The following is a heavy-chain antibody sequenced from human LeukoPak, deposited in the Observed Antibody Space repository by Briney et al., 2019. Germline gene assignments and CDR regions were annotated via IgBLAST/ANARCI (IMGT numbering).Heavy chain of an antibody. CDR2: IYYSGST. CDR3: AREVYGAAIDY. V-gene: IGHV4-59*01. CDR1: GGSISSYY. Sequence: PSETLSLTCTVSGGSISSYYWSWIRQPPGKGLEWIGYIYYSGSTNYNPSLKSRVTISVDTSKNQCSLKLSSVTAADTAVYYCAREVYGAAIDYWGQGTLVTVSS. J-gene: IGHJ4*02. D-gene: IGHD4-17*01.